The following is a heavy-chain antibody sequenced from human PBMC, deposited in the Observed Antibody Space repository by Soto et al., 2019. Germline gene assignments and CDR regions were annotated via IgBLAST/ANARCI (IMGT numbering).Heavy chain of an antibody. CDR2: ISYDGSNK. CDR3: AKGILKSKVVPAAILGDDYGMDV. V-gene: IGHV3-30*18. J-gene: IGHJ6*02. Sequence: GGSLRLSCAASGFTFSSYGMHWVRQAPGKGLEWVAVISYDGSNKYYADSVKGRFTISRDNSKNTLYLQMNSLRAEDTAVYYCAKGILKSKVVPAAILGDDYGMDVWGQGTTVTVSS. CDR1: GFTFSSYG. D-gene: IGHD2-2*02.